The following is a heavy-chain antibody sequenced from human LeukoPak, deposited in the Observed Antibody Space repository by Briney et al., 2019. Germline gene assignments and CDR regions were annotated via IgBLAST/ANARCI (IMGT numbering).Heavy chain of an antibody. Sequence: GSLRLSCAXSGFTFSSYSMNWVRQAPGKGLEWVSSISSSSSYIYYADSVKGRFTISRDNAKNSLYLQMNSLRAEDTAVYYCAKGGDSSSYYYYYGMDVWGQGTTVTVSS. V-gene: IGHV3-21*04. D-gene: IGHD6-6*01. CDR3: AKGGDSSSYYYYYGMDV. CDR2: ISSSSSYI. CDR1: GFTFSSYS. J-gene: IGHJ6*02.